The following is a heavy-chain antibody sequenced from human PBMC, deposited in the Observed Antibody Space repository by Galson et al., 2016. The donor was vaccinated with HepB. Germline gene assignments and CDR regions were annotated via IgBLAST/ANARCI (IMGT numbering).Heavy chain of an antibody. J-gene: IGHJ3*02. CDR2: ISGSGRSQ. D-gene: IGHD3-10*01. CDR3: ARDLGRGDSYAFDI. V-gene: IGHV3-48*03. CDR1: GFTFSSYE. Sequence: SLRLSCAASGFTFSSYEMNWVRQAPGKGLEWVSFISGSGRSQNYADSVKGRFTISRDSAKNSVYLQMNSLRAEDTATYYCARDLGRGDSYAFDICGQGTKVTVSS.